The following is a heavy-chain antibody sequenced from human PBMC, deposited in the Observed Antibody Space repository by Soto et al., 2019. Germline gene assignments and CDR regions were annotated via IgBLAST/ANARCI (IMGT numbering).Heavy chain of an antibody. V-gene: IGHV3-30*18. Sequence: GGSLRLSCAASGFTFSSYGMHWVRQAPGKGLEWVAVISYDGSNKYYADSVKGRFTISRDNSKNTLYLQMNSLRAEDTAVYYCAKGVWIYYYYYYGMDVWGQGTTVTVSS. D-gene: IGHD2-2*03. CDR3: AKGVWIYYYYYYGMDV. J-gene: IGHJ6*02. CDR2: ISYDGSNK. CDR1: GFTFSSYG.